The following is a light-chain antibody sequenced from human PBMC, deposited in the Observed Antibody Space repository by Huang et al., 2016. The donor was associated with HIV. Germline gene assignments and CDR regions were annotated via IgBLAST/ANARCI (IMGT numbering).Light chain of an antibody. CDR3: QQYHTIPWT. Sequence: DIQMTQSPSSLSASVGDRVTITCRATQGIGNSLAWYQQKPGKAPRLLLYATSRLESGFPSRFSGSGSGTNYTLTINTLQPEDIGSYYCQQYHTIPWTFGQGTKVEVK. CDR1: QGIGNS. V-gene: IGKV1-NL1*01. J-gene: IGKJ1*01. CDR2: ATS.